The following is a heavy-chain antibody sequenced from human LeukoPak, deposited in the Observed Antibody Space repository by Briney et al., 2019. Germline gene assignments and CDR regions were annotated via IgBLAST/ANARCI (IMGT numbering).Heavy chain of an antibody. CDR2: IKQDGSEK. V-gene: IGHV3-7*01. J-gene: IGHJ4*02. CDR1: TFTFSNYW. D-gene: IGHD3-10*01. CDR3: ARDRGAHRFDY. Sequence: PGGSLRLSCAAYTFTFSNYWMSWVRQAPGKGLEWVANIKQDGSEKSYVDSVKGRFTISRDNAKNSLYLQMNGLRAEDTAVYYCARDRGAHRFDYWGQGTLVTVSS.